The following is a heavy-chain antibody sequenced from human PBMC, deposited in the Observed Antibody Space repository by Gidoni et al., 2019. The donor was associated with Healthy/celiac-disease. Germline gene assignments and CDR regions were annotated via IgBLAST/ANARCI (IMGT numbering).Heavy chain of an antibody. D-gene: IGHD6-19*01. CDR3: ARASPRSGWYGGQNWFDP. J-gene: IGHJ5*02. Sequence: QVQLQQWGAGLLKPSETLSLTCAVYGGSFSGYYWSWIRQPPGKGLEWIGEINHSGSTNYNPSLKSRVTISVDTSKNQFSLKLSSVTAADTAVYYCARASPRSGWYGGQNWFDPWGQGTLVTVSS. CDR1: GGSFSGYY. CDR2: INHSGST. V-gene: IGHV4-34*01.